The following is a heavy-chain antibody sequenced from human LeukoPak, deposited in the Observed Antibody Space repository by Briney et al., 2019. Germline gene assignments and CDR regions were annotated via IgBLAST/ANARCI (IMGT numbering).Heavy chain of an antibody. V-gene: IGHV3-23*01. J-gene: IGHJ4*02. CDR3: ARGYCSSTSCYAFDY. CDR1: GFTFSSYA. D-gene: IGHD2-2*01. Sequence: GASLRLSCAASGFTFSSYAMSWVRQAPGKGLEWVSAISGSGGSTYYADSVKGRFTISRDNSKNTLYLQMNSLRAEDTAVYYCARGYCSSTSCYAFDYWGQGTLVTVSS. CDR2: ISGSGGST.